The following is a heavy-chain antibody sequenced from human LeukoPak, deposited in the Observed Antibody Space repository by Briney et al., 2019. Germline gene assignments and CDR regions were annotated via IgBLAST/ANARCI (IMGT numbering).Heavy chain of an antibody. CDR2: IIPIFGTA. J-gene: IGHJ5*02. V-gene: IGHV1-69*13. Sequence: ASVKVSCKASGGTFSSYAISWARQAPEQGLEWMGGIIPIFGTANYAQKFQGRVTITADESTSTAYMELSSLRSEDTAVYYCARGIPAQNWFDPWGQGTLVTVSS. CDR3: ARGIPAQNWFDP. CDR1: GGTFSSYA. D-gene: IGHD6-6*01.